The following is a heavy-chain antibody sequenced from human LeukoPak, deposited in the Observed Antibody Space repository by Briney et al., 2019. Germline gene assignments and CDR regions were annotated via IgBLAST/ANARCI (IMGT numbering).Heavy chain of an antibody. CDR1: GFIFSGYG. D-gene: IGHD4-17*01. J-gene: IGHJ4*02. Sequence: GRSLRLSCAASGFIFSGYGMHWVRQSPDKGLEWLAVIWYDGSIKRYADSVKGRMTISRDDSKSTLYLQVDSLRAEDTAVYYCARDIGCNGNYHFDHWGQGTLVTVSS. CDR2: IWYDGSIK. CDR3: ARDIGCNGNYHFDH. V-gene: IGHV3-33*01.